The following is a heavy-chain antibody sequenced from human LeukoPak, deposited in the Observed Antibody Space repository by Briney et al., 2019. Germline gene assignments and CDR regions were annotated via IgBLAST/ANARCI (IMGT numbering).Heavy chain of an antibody. V-gene: IGHV3-23*01. CDR1: GFTFSSHA. Sequence: GGSLRLSCAASGFTFSSHAMSWVRQPPGKGLEWVSGISSSGGSTFYADSVKGRFTISRDNSKNTLYLQMNSLRAEDTAVYYCAPIAAAGFDYWGQGTLVIVSS. CDR2: ISSSGGST. CDR3: APIAAAGFDY. J-gene: IGHJ4*02. D-gene: IGHD6-13*01.